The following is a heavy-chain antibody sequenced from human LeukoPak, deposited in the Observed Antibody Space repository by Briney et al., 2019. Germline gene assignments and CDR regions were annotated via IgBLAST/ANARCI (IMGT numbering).Heavy chain of an antibody. D-gene: IGHD4/OR15-4a*01. Sequence: GESLKISCKGSGYRFTSYWIGWVRQMPGKGLEWMGIIYPDDSDTRYSPSLQGQVTISADKSISTAYLQWSSLKASDTAMYYCARLEGRLLASGATPRFDSWGQGTLVTVSS. CDR1: GYRFTSYW. CDR3: ARLEGRLLASGATPRFDS. CDR2: IYPDDSDT. V-gene: IGHV5-51*01. J-gene: IGHJ4*02.